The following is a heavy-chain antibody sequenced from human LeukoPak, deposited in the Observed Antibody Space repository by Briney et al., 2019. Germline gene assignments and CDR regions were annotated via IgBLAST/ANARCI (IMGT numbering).Heavy chain of an antibody. J-gene: IGHJ4*02. CDR1: GFTFSSYS. Sequence: GGSLRLSCAASGFTFSSYSIDWVRQAPGKGLEWLSYISSSSSTIYYADSVKGRFTISRDNAKNSVYLQMNSLRAEDTAVYYCARVWSSGYTKDYWGQGTLVTVSS. D-gene: IGHD3-22*01. V-gene: IGHV3-48*04. CDR2: ISSSSSTI. CDR3: ARVWSSGYTKDY.